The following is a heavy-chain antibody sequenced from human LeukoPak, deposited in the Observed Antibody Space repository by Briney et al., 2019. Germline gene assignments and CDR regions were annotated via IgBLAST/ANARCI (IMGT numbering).Heavy chain of an antibody. CDR3: AKGSYGSGSYVDY. CDR1: GFTFSAYW. J-gene: IGHJ4*02. D-gene: IGHD3-10*01. Sequence: GESLRPSCAASGFTFSAYWMTWVRQAPGKGLEWVANINEGGNVKFYVDSVKGRFTISRDNAMNSLYLQMSSLRAEDTAFYFCAKGSYGSGSYVDYWGQGTLVTVSS. V-gene: IGHV3-7*03. CDR2: INEGGNVK.